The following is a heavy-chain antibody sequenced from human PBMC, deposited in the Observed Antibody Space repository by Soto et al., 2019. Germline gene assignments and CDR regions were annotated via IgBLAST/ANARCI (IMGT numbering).Heavy chain of an antibody. D-gene: IGHD6-6*01. Sequence: PGGSLRLSCSASGFTFSNFAMSWVRQAPGKGLEWVSGISGSGGSTYYADSVKGRFTISRDNSKNTVYLQMNSLRAEDTAVYYCAKDIEYSSSSGKFDYWGQGTLVTVSS. J-gene: IGHJ4*02. CDR1: GFTFSNFA. V-gene: IGHV3-23*01. CDR3: AKDIEYSSSSGKFDY. CDR2: ISGSGGST.